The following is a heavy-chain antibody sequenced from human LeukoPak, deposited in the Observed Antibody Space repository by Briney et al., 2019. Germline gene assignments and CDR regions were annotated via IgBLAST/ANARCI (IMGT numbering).Heavy chain of an antibody. CDR1: GYTLTELS. CDR2: FDPEDGET. D-gene: IGHD5-18*01. Sequence: GASVKVSCKVSGYTLTELSMHWVRQAPGKGLEWMGGFDPEDGETIYAQKFQGRVTMTEDTSTDTAYMELSSLRSEDTAVYYCATVNVDTAMVGYYYYYGMDVWGQGTTVTVSS. V-gene: IGHV1-24*01. CDR3: ATVNVDTAMVGYYYYYGMDV. J-gene: IGHJ6*02.